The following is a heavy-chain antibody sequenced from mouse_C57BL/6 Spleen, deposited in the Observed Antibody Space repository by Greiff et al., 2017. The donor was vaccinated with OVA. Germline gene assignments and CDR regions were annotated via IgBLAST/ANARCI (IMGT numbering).Heavy chain of an antibody. CDR1: GYTFTSYW. D-gene: IGHD1-1*01. J-gene: IGHJ2*01. CDR2: SDPSDSYT. Sequence: VQLQQPGAELVMPGASVKLSCKASGYTFTSYWMHRVKQRPGQGLEWIGESDPSDSYTKYNQKVKGKSTLTVDKSSSTAYMQLSCLTSEDSAVYYCARLGGSSSDYFDYWGQGTTLTVSS. V-gene: IGHV1-69*01. CDR3: ARLGGSSSDYFDY.